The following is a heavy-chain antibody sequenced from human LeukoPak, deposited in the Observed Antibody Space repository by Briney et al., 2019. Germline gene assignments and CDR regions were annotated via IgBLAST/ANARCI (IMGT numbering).Heavy chain of an antibody. CDR2: ISWNRGSI. J-gene: IGHJ4*02. V-gene: IGHV3-9*01. CDR1: GFTFDDYA. Sequence: GGSLSLSCAASGFTFDDYAMHWVRQAPGKGLEWVSGISWNRGSIGYADSVKGRFTISRDNAKNSLYLQMNSLRAEDTALYYCAKGDYDSSGYYYSPLFDYWGQGTLVTVSS. CDR3: AKGDYDSSGYYYSPLFDY. D-gene: IGHD3-22*01.